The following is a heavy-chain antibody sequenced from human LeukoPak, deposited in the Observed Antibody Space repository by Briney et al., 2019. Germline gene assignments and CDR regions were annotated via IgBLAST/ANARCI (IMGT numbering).Heavy chain of an antibody. D-gene: IGHD4-17*01. CDR1: GFTFDDYA. V-gene: IGHV3-9*01. CDR2: VSWNSGSI. J-gene: IGHJ4*02. Sequence: GRSLRLSCAASGFTFDDYAMHWVRQAPGKGLEWVSGVSWNSGSIGYADSVKGRFTISRDNAKNSLYLRMNSLRAEDTALYYCAKDAYGDYGSDYDYWGQGTLVTVSS. CDR3: AKDAYGDYGSDYDY.